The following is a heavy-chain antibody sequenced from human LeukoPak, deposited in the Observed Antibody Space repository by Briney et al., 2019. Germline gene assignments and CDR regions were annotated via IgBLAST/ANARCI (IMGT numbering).Heavy chain of an antibody. CDR2: IYYSGST. Sequence: SETLSLTFTVSGGSISSGGYYWSWIRQHPGKGLEWIGYIYYSGSTYYNPSLKSRVTISVDTSKNQFSLKLSSVTAADTAVYYCARSGGRLTGYYMGYYFDYWGQGTLVTVSS. V-gene: IGHV4-31*03. J-gene: IGHJ4*02. CDR3: ARSGGRLTGYYMGYYFDY. D-gene: IGHD3-9*01. CDR1: GGSISSGGYY.